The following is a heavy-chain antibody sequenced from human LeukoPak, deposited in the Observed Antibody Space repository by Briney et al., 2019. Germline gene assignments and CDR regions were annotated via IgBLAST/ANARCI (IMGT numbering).Heavy chain of an antibody. Sequence: HGESLKISCKGPGYSFANYWIGWVRQMPGKGLEWMGIIYPSDSDTRYSPSFQGQVTFSADKSISTAYLQWNSLKASDTAMYYCASPSLVRGVMTAFDIWGQGTMVTVSS. J-gene: IGHJ3*02. CDR3: ASPSLVRGVMTAFDI. V-gene: IGHV5-51*01. D-gene: IGHD3-10*01. CDR2: IYPSDSDT. CDR1: GYSFANYW.